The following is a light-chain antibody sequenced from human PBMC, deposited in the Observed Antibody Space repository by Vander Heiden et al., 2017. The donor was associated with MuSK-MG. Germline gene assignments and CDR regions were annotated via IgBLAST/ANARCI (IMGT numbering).Light chain of an antibody. Sequence: DIVMTQSPDSLAVSLGERATINCKSSQSVLYRHNNKNYLAWYQQKPGQPPKLLIYLASTQESGVPARFGGSGSGTDCTLTNSSLQAEDGSVNECQPYEWSLHTFGRGTKVEIK. J-gene: IGKJ4*01. CDR2: LAS. V-gene: IGKV4-1*01. CDR1: QSVLYRHNNKNY. CDR3: QPYEWSLHT.